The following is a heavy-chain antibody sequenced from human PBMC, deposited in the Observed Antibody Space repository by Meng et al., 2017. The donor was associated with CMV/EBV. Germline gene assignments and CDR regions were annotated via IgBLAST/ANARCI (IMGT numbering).Heavy chain of an antibody. CDR2: ISSSSSYI. CDR1: GFTFSSYS. CDR3: ARASPKAKLRWQPFDY. Sequence: EVQLVESGXXXXXPXXSXXLSCSASGFTFSSYSMNWVRQAPGKGLEWVSSISSSSSYIYYADSVKGRFTISRDNAKNSLYLQMNSLRAEDTAVYYCARASPKAKLRWQPFDYWGQGTLVTVSS. D-gene: IGHD4-23*01. V-gene: IGHV3-21*01. J-gene: IGHJ4*02.